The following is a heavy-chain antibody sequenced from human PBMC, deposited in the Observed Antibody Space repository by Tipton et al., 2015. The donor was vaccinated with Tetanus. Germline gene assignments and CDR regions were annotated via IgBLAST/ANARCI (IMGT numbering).Heavy chain of an antibody. CDR3: ARDSYYSSRWSFADY. Sequence: LRLSCSLSGGSLSSGTVYWDWIRQRPGKGLEWIGNIYYNGNTLQNPSLEGRVTLSVDKSKNQFSLELTSVTAADTAVYYCARDSYYSSRWSFADYWGQGTLVTVSS. D-gene: IGHD3-22*01. J-gene: IGHJ4*02. CDR2: IYYNGNT. V-gene: IGHV4-39*07. CDR1: GGSLSSGTVY.